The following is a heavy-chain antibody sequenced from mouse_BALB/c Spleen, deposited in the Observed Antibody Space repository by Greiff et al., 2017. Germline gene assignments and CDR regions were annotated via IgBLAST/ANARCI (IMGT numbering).Heavy chain of an antibody. J-gene: IGHJ4*01. Sequence: EVKLMESGGGLVQPGGSRKLSCAASGFTFSSFGMHWVRQAPEKGLEWVAYISSGSSTIYYADTVKGRFTISRDNPKNTLFLQMTSLRSEDTAMYYCASHDYDAMDYWGQGTSVTVSS. V-gene: IGHV5-17*02. CDR3: ASHDYDAMDY. CDR1: GFTFSSFG. CDR2: ISSGSSTI.